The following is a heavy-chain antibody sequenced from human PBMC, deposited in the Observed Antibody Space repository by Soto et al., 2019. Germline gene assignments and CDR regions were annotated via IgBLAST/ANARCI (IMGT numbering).Heavy chain of an antibody. CDR1: GGSISSSSYY. CDR3: ARRLRSGYEYVDYYYGMDV. Sequence: QLQLQESGPGLVKPSETQSLTCTVSGGSISSSSYYWGWIRQPPGKGLEWIGSIYYSGSTYYNPSLKSRVTISVDTSKNQFSLKLSSVTAADTAVYYCARRLRSGYEYVDYYYGMDVWGQGTTVTVSS. CDR2: IYYSGST. D-gene: IGHD5-12*01. J-gene: IGHJ6*02. V-gene: IGHV4-39*01.